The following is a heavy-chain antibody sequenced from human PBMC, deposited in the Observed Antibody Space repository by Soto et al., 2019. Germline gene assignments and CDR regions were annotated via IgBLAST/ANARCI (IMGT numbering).Heavy chain of an antibody. CDR2: IDPSDSYT. J-gene: IGHJ6*02. CDR3: AGAYYYDSSGYQVYYYYGMDV. Sequence: GESLKISCKGSGYSFTSYWISWVRQMPGKGLEWMGRIDPSDSYTNYSPSFQGHVTISADKSISTVYLQWSSLKASDTAMYYCAGAYYYDSSGYQVYYYYGMDVWGQGATVTVSS. CDR1: GYSFTSYW. V-gene: IGHV5-10-1*01. D-gene: IGHD3-22*01.